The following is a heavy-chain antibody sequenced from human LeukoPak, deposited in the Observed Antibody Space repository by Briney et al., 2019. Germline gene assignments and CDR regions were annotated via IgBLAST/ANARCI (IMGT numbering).Heavy chain of an antibody. CDR2: IYYSGST. J-gene: IGHJ4*02. D-gene: IGHD1-20*01. V-gene: IGHV4-59*01. CDR1: GGSISSYY. Sequence: SETLSRTCTVSGGSISSYYWSWIRQPPGKGLEWIGYIYYSGSTNYNPSLKSRVTISVDTSKNQLSLKLSSVTAADTAVYYCARGAYNSYFDYWGQGTLVTVSS. CDR3: ARGAYNSYFDY.